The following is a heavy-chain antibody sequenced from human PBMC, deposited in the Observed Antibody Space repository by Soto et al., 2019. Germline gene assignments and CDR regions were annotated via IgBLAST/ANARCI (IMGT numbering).Heavy chain of an antibody. J-gene: IGHJ5*02. V-gene: IGHV4-59*13. CDR2: ISYTGST. CDR3: ASVGELPVWFDP. D-gene: IGHD3-10*01. Sequence: QVQLQESGPGLVKPSETLSLTCTVSGDSISSYYWSWIRQPPGKGLEWVGYISYTGSTIYNPSLESRATISQDTSKNQVSLSLNSVTVADMAVYYCASVGELPVWFDPWGRGTLVTVSS. CDR1: GDSISSYY.